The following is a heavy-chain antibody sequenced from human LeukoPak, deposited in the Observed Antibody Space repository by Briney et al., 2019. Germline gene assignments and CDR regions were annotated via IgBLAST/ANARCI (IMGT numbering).Heavy chain of an antibody. CDR3: ARIAVAGTVYYYYGMDV. J-gene: IGHJ6*02. Sequence: SETLSLTCTVSGGSISSSSYYWGWIRQPPGKGLEWIGSIYYSGSTYYNPSLKSRVAISVDTSKNQFSLKLSSVTAADTAVYYCARIAVAGTVYYYYGMDVWGQGTTVTVSS. D-gene: IGHD6-19*01. V-gene: IGHV4-39*07. CDR1: GGSISSSSYY. CDR2: IYYSGST.